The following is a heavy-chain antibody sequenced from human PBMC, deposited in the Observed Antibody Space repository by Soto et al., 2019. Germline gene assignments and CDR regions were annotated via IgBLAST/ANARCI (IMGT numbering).Heavy chain of an antibody. D-gene: IGHD1-20*01. Sequence: EVQLVESGGGLVQPGGSLRLSCAASGFIFSSDWMHWVRQAAGKGLEWVSRINMDGSSTNYADSVKGRFTISRDNAKNMLYLQMDSLRAEDTAVYYCPRGPRGLYHNDYWGQGALVTVSS. CDR1: GFIFSSDW. J-gene: IGHJ4*02. CDR2: INMDGSST. V-gene: IGHV3-74*01. CDR3: PRGPRGLYHNDY.